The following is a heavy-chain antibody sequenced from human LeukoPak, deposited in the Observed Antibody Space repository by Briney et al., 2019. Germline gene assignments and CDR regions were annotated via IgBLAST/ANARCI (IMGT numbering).Heavy chain of an antibody. CDR2: IDWDGDK. D-gene: IGHD6-19*01. V-gene: IGHV2-70*11. Sequence: SGPALVKPTQTLTLTCTFSGFSLSTSGMCVSWIRQPPGKALEWLARIDWDGDKCYSTSLKTRLTISKDTSKNQVVLTMTHMDPVDTATYYCARKGSAWNYFDYWGQGALVTVSS. CDR1: GFSLSTSGMC. J-gene: IGHJ4*02. CDR3: ARKGSAWNYFDY.